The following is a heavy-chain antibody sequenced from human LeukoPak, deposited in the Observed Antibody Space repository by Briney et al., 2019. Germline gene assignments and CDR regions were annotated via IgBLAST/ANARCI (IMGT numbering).Heavy chain of an antibody. CDR3: ARALMTLVRGVPRTTWFHP. Sequence: ASESLSLTCAVFGGSFSGYYWTWVRQAPGKGLERIGEINESGTTNYNASLNNRVTISVDTSKNQFSLKLTSLTAADTAVFYCARALMTLVRGVPRTTWFHPWGQGTLVTVSS. CDR2: INESGTT. J-gene: IGHJ5*02. V-gene: IGHV4-34*01. D-gene: IGHD3-10*01. CDR1: GGSFSGYY.